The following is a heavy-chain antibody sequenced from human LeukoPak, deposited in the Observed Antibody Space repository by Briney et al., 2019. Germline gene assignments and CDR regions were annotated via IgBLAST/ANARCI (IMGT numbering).Heavy chain of an antibody. D-gene: IGHD4-17*01. J-gene: IGHJ3*02. Sequence: GGSLRLSCAASGFTFSSYWMSWVRQAPGKGLEWVANIKQHGSEKYYVDSVKGRFTISRDNAKNSLYLQMNSLRAEDTAVYYCARLRNFYDDYRFGVFDIWGQATMVTVSS. CDR3: ARLRNFYDDYRFGVFDI. V-gene: IGHV3-7*01. CDR1: GFTFSSYW. CDR2: IKQHGSEK.